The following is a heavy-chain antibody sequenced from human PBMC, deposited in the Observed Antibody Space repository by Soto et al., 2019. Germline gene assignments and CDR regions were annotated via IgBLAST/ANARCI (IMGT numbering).Heavy chain of an antibody. J-gene: IGHJ4*02. D-gene: IGHD6-19*01. CDR1: GFTFSNYA. V-gene: IGHV3-64*04. Sequence: GSLRLSCSASGFTFSNYAIHWVRQAPGKGLEYISVINSSGGSTYYADSVKGRFTISRDNSKNTLYLQMNSLRAEDTAVYYCAKEGEHSSGWANFDYWGQGTLVTVSS. CDR2: INSSGGST. CDR3: AKEGEHSSGWANFDY.